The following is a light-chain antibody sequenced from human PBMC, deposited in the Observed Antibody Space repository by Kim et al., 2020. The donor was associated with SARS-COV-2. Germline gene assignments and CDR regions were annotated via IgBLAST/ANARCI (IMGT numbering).Light chain of an antibody. V-gene: IGLV3-19*01. CDR2: GKN. CDR1: ILRTYF. Sequence: SSELTQDPAVSVALGQTVRITCQGDILRTYFPSWYQQKPRQAPVLVIYGKNTRSPGIPDRFSGSFSGNTASLTITGTQAEDEADYYCAFRVSSGDHLLFG. J-gene: IGLJ3*02. CDR3: AFRVSSGDHLL.